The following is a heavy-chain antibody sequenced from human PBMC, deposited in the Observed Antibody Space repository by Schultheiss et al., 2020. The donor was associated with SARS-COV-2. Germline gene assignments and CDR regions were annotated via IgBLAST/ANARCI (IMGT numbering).Heavy chain of an antibody. CDR1: GFTFSSYA. V-gene: IGHV3-30*01. CDR2: ISYDGSKK. D-gene: IGHD2-2*01. Sequence: GGSLRLSCTASGFTFSSYAVHWVRQAPGKGLEWVAVISYDGSKKYYVDSVKGRFTISRDNSKNTLYLQMNSLRDEDTAVYYCARGGGETGVVVPAAIYFYYGMDVWGQGTTVTVSS. J-gene: IGHJ6*02. CDR3: ARGGGETGVVVPAAIYFYYGMDV.